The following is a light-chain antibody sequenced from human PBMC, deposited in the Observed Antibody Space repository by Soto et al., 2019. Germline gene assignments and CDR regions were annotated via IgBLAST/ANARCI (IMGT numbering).Light chain of an antibody. J-gene: IGKJ5*01. Sequence: AIRMTQSPSSLSASTGDRVTITCRASQRIPNYLAWYQQKPGRAPKVLIYAVSTLQNGVPSRFSGSGSGTDFTLTINTLQSEDSATYFCQQYYSYPLTFGQGTRLEIK. CDR2: AVS. V-gene: IGKV1-8*01. CDR3: QQYYSYPLT. CDR1: QRIPNY.